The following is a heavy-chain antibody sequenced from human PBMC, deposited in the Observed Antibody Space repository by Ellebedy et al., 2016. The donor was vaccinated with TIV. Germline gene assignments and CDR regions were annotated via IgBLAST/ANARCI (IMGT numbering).Heavy chain of an antibody. V-gene: IGHV3-30*18. CDR1: ELTFSTFG. D-gene: IGHD1-1*01. Sequence: GESLKISCAAPELTFSTFGMNWVRQAPGKGLEWVALISSDGSSKSYTDSVKGRFTISRDNSKNTLYLQMNSLRAEDTAVYYCAKRYRSYFDYWGQGTLVTVSS. J-gene: IGHJ4*02. CDR2: ISSDGSSK. CDR3: AKRYRSYFDY.